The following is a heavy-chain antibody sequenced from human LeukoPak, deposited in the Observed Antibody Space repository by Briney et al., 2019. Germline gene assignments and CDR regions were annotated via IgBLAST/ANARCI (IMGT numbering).Heavy chain of an antibody. Sequence: KPGESLKISCTGSGYSFTSYWIGWVRQMPGKGLEWMGIIYPGDSDTRYSPSFQGQVTISADKSISTAYLQWSSLKASDTAMYYCARHEAYYDILTGYPTLLDYWGQGTLVTVSS. CDR2: IYPGDSDT. CDR1: GYSFTSYW. D-gene: IGHD3-9*01. CDR3: ARHEAYYDILTGYPTLLDY. J-gene: IGHJ4*02. V-gene: IGHV5-51*01.